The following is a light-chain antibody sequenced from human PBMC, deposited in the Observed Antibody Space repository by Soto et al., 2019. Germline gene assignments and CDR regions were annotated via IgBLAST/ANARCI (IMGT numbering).Light chain of an antibody. CDR1: SSDVGGYNY. V-gene: IGLV2-11*01. J-gene: IGLJ1*01. Sequence: QSVLTQPRSVSGSPGQSVTISCTGTSSDVGGYNYVSWYQQHPGKAPKLMIYDVSKRPSGVPDRFSSSKSGNTASLTISGLQAEDEADYYCCSYAGSYSYVFGTGTQLTVL. CDR2: DVS. CDR3: CSYAGSYSYV.